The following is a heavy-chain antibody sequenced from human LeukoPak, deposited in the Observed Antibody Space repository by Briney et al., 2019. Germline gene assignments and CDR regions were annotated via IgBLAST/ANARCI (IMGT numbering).Heavy chain of an antibody. CDR1: GFTVGSNY. J-gene: IGHJ4*02. CDR2: IYSGGST. Sequence: GGSLRLSCAASGFTVGSNYMSWVRQAPGKGLEWVSVIYSGGSTYYADSVKGRFTISRDNSKNTLYLQMNSLRAEDTAVYYSARAVFGVVIILSYWGQGTLVTVSS. V-gene: IGHV3-66*02. D-gene: IGHD3-3*01. CDR3: ARAVFGVVIILSY.